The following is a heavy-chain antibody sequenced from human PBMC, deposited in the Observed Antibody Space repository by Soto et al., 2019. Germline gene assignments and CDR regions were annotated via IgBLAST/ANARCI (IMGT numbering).Heavy chain of an antibody. CDR1: GGSISSGGYY. CDR2: IYYSGST. Sequence: QVQLQESGPGLVKPSQTLSLTCTVSGGSISSGGYYWSWIRQHPGKGLEWIGYIYYSGSTYYNLYRKSRVTISVDTSKNQFSLKLSSVTAADTAVYYCARDIEGYCSGGSCYSYYYGMDVWGQGTTVTVSS. D-gene: IGHD2-15*01. CDR3: ARDIEGYCSGGSCYSYYYGMDV. V-gene: IGHV4-31*03. J-gene: IGHJ6*02.